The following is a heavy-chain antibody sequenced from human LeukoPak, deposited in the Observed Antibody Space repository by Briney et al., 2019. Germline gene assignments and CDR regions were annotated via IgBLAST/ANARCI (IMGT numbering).Heavy chain of an antibody. CDR3: ARGSGIDFDY. Sequence: PSETLSLTCTVSGGSISSSSYYWGWIRQPPGKGLEWIGSIYYSGSTYYNPSLKSRVTISVDTSKNQFSLKLSSVTAADTAVYYCARGSGIDFDYWGQGTLVTVSS. V-gene: IGHV4-39*07. CDR2: IYYSGST. CDR1: GGSISSSSYY. J-gene: IGHJ4*02.